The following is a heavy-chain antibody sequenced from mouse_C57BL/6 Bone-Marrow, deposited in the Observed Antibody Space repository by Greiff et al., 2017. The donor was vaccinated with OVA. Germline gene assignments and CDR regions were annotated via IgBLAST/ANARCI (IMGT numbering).Heavy chain of an antibody. Sequence: QVQLQQPGAELVRPGSSVNLSYKASGYTFTSYWGEVRKQRPGQELKWIGNIYPSDSETNYNQKFKDKATLTVDKSSSTAYMQLSSLTSEDSAVYYCAKGGYYGFAYWGQGTLVTVSA. J-gene: IGHJ3*01. V-gene: IGHV1-61*01. CDR3: AKGGYYGFAY. D-gene: IGHD2-3*01. CDR2: IYPSDSET. CDR1: GYTFTSYW.